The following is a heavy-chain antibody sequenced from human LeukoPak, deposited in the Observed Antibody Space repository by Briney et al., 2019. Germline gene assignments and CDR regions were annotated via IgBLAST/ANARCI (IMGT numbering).Heavy chain of an antibody. D-gene: IGHD3-22*01. Sequence: SETLSLTCAVSGGSISDSNWWTWVRQPPGKGPEWIGEIYHSGSTNYNPSLRSRVTISIDKSKNQSSLKLSSVTAADTAVYYCSLGCDSSGYYNSLDVWGQGTTVTVSS. CDR2: IYHSGST. V-gene: IGHV4-4*02. J-gene: IGHJ6*02. CDR1: GGSISDSNW. CDR3: SLGCDSSGYYNSLDV.